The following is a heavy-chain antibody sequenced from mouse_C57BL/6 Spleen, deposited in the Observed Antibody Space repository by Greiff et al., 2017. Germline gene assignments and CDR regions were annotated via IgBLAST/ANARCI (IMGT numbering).Heavy chain of an antibody. D-gene: IGHD1-1*01. CDR2: ISYDGSN. Sequence: EVKLMESGPGLVKPSQSLSLTCSVTGYSITSGYYWNWIRQFPGNKLEWMGYISYDGSNNYNPSLKNRISITRDTSKNQFFLKLNSVTTEDTATYYCARSGYYGSSWWFAYWGQGTLVTVSA. J-gene: IGHJ3*01. V-gene: IGHV3-6*01. CDR3: ARSGYYGSSWWFAY. CDR1: GYSITSGYY.